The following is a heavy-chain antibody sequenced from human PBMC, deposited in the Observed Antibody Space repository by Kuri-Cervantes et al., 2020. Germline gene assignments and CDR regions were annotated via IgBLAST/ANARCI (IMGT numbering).Heavy chain of an antibody. V-gene: IGHV3-30-3*01. CDR3: ARVPAGGSYYYYGMDV. D-gene: IGHD3-16*01. Sequence: GESLKISCAASGFTFSSYAMHWVRQAPGKGLEWVAVISYDGSNKYYADSVKGRFTISRDNSKNTLYLQMNSLRAEDTAVYYCARVPAGGSYYYYGMDVWGQGTTVTVSS. CDR2: ISYDGSNK. J-gene: IGHJ6*02. CDR1: GFTFSSYA.